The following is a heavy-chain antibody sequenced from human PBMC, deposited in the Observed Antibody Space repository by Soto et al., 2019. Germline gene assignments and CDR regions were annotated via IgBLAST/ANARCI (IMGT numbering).Heavy chain of an antibody. D-gene: IGHD2-8*02. CDR2: IYYSGST. J-gene: IGHJ6*02. CDR3: ARVLEVPYYYGMGV. Sequence: SETLSLTCTVSGGSISSGDYYWSWIRQPPGKGLEWIGYIYYSGSTYYNPSLKSRVTISVDTSKNQFSLKLSSVTAADTAVYYCARVLEVPYYYGMGVWRQGTTFTVSS. CDR1: GGSISSGDYY. V-gene: IGHV4-30-4*01.